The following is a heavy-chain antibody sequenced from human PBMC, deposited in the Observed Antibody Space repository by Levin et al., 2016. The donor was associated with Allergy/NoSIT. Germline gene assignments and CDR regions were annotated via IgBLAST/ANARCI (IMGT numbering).Heavy chain of an antibody. CDR1: GYTFTSYA. Sequence: ASVKVSCKASGYTFTSYAMHWVRQAPGQRLEWMGWINAGNGNTKYSQKFQGRVTITRDTSASTAYMELSSLRSEDTAVYYCARVGCSSTSCGLFNYYYGMDVWGQGTTVTVSS. V-gene: IGHV1-3*01. D-gene: IGHD2-2*01. J-gene: IGHJ6*02. CDR3: ARVGCSSTSCGLFNYYYGMDV. CDR2: INAGNGNT.